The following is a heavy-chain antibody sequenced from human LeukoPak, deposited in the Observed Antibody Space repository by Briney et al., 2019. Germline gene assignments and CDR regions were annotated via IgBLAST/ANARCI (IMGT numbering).Heavy chain of an antibody. Sequence: SETLSLTCTVSGGSISSGSYYWSWIRQPPGKGLEWIGYIYYSGSTNYNPSLKSRVTISVDTSKNQFSLKLSSVTAADTAVYYCASPYYDSSGYSATKHDAFDIWGQGTMVTVSS. CDR1: GGSISSGSYY. D-gene: IGHD3-22*01. CDR2: IYYSGST. J-gene: IGHJ3*02. V-gene: IGHV4-61*01. CDR3: ASPYYDSSGYSATKHDAFDI.